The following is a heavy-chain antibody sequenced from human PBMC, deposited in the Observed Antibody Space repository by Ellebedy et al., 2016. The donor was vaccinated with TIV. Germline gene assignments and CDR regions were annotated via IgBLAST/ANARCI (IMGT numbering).Heavy chain of an antibody. Sequence: GESLKISCAASGFTFGNYAIHWVRQPPGKGLEWVAVISYDGRSKYYSDSVRGRFTLSRDNSNDALYLQMDSLRTEDTAVYYCAKVQYYGTGSHLPGNWGHGTLVTVSS. CDR1: GFTFGNYA. CDR3: AKVQYYGTGSHLPGN. CDR2: ISYDGRSK. D-gene: IGHD3-10*01. J-gene: IGHJ4*01. V-gene: IGHV3-30*18.